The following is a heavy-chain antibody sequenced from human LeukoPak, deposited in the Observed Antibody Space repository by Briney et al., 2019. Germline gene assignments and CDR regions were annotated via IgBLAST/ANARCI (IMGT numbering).Heavy chain of an antibody. CDR3: ARHKSSSTNWFDP. V-gene: IGHV4-39*01. CDR1: GGSISSSSYY. Sequence: PSETLSLTCTVSGGSISSSSYYWGWIRQPPGKGLEWLGSIYYSGSTYDNPSLKSRVPISVDTSKNQFSLKLSSVTAADTAVYYCARHKSSSTNWFDPWGQGTLVTVSS. CDR2: IYYSGST. J-gene: IGHJ5*02. D-gene: IGHD6-13*01.